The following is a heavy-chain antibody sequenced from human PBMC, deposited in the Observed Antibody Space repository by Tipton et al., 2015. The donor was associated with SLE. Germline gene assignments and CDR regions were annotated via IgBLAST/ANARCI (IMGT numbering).Heavy chain of an antibody. D-gene: IGHD3-22*01. V-gene: IGHV4-4*07. Sequence: TLSLTCTVTGGSINNYYWSWIRQPAGKRLEWIGRIYYSGDTHYNPSLRSRLTMSVDTSKNQFSLKLSSVTSADTAVYYCARSYYYYSSGYYLDGMDVWGQVTTVPVSS. CDR3: ARSYYYYSSGYYLDGMDV. CDR2: IYYSGDT. J-gene: IGHJ6*02. CDR1: GGSINNYY.